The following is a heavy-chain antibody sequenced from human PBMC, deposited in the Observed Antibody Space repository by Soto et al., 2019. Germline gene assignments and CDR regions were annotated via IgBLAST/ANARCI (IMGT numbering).Heavy chain of an antibody. D-gene: IGHD3-9*01. CDR2: ISAYNGNT. V-gene: IGHV1-18*01. J-gene: IGHJ4*02. Sequence: EASVKVSCKASGYTFTNFGISWVRQAPGQGLEWMGWISAYNGNTNYAQKFQGRVTITRDTSASTAYMELSSLRSEDTAVYYCARNLMDYDILIGYSMAYYFDYSGQGTLLTV. CDR3: ARNLMDYDILIGYSMAYYFDY. CDR1: GYTFTNFG.